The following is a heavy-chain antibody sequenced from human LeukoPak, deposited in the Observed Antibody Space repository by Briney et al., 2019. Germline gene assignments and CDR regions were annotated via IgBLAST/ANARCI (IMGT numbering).Heavy chain of an antibody. D-gene: IGHD3-10*01. J-gene: IGHJ6*03. V-gene: IGHV1-8*03. CDR3: ARAGGAPNYYYYYMDV. Sequence: ASVKVSCKASGYTLTSYDINWVRQATGQGLEWMGWMNPNSGNTGYAQKFQGRVTITRNTSISTAYMELSSLRSEDTAVYYCARAGGAPNYYYYYMDVWGKGTTVTVSS. CDR2: MNPNSGNT. CDR1: GYTLTSYD.